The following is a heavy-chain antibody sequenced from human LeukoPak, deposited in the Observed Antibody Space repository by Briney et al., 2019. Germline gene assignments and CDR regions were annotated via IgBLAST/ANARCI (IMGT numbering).Heavy chain of an antibody. CDR2: THYSGST. CDR3: ASHDGYTNFDY. D-gene: IGHD5-24*01. Sequence: SETLSLTCTVSGDSISSSSYYWGWIRQPPGKGLEWVGSTHYSGSTYYSPSLKSRATIYVDTSKNQFSLKLSSVTASDTAVYYCASHDGYTNFDYWGQGTLVTVSS. V-gene: IGHV4-39*01. CDR1: GDSISSSSYY. J-gene: IGHJ4*02.